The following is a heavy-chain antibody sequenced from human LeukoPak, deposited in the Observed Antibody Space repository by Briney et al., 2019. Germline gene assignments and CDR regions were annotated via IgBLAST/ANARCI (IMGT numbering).Heavy chain of an antibody. CDR2: IHYSGST. CDR1: GGSISGYY. J-gene: IGHJ4*02. D-gene: IGHD6-25*01. V-gene: IGHV4-59*08. CDR3: AGHPTIAAVPDY. Sequence: PSETLSLTCTVSGGSISGYYGSWIRQPPGKGLEWIGHIHYSGSTYYSPSLQSRVTISVDTSRNQFSLKLNSVTAADTAVYFCAGHPTIAAVPDYWGQGTLVTVSS.